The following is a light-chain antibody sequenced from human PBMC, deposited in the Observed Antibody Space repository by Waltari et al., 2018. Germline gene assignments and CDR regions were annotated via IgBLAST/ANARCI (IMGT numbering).Light chain of an antibody. Sequence: EIVLTQSPGTLSLSPGERATLSCRASQSFTRYLAWYQHKPGQAPRLLIYDASTRAAGIADRFSGSGFGTDLSLTISRLEPEDSAVYYCQHYGRLPVTFGQGTKVESK. V-gene: IGKV3-20*01. CDR2: DAS. J-gene: IGKJ1*01. CDR3: QHYGRLPVT. CDR1: QSFTRY.